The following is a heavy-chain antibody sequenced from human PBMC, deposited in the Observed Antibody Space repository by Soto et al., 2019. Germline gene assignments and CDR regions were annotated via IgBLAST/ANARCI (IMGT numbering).Heavy chain of an antibody. CDR3: AYRTFFTSGWYGWFDP. V-gene: IGHV2-5*02. D-gene: IGHD6-19*01. CDR2: IYWDDDK. J-gene: IGHJ5*02. Sequence: QITLKESGPTVVKPTQTLTLTCTFSGFSLTTSGVGVGWFRQPPGKALEWLALIYWDDDKRYNPSLRSRLTITKDTSKNQVVLTMTNMDPVDTATYHCAYRTFFTSGWYGWFDPWGQGTLVTVSS. CDR1: GFSLTTSGVG.